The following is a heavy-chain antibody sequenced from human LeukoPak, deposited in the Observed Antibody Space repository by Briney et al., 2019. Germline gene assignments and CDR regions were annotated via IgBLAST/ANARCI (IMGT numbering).Heavy chain of an antibody. CDR3: ARMYDSSGYYYPFDY. CDR1: GGSISSGSYY. J-gene: IGHJ4*02. Sequence: SKTLSLTCTVSGGSISSGSYYWSWIRQPAGKGLEWIGRIYTSGSTNYNPSLKSRVTISVDTSKNHFSLKLSSVTAADTAVYYCARMYDSSGYYYPFDYWGQGTLVTVSS. V-gene: IGHV4-61*02. D-gene: IGHD3-22*01. CDR2: IYTSGST.